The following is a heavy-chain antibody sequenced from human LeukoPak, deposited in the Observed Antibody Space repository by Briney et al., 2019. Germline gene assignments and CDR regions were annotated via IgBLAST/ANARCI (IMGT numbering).Heavy chain of an antibody. V-gene: IGHV3-7*01. CDR1: GFTFSSYW. Sequence: GGSLRLSCAASGFTFSSYWMSWVRQAPGKGLEWVANIKQDGSEKYYVDSVKGRFTISRDNAKNSLYLQMNSLRAEDTAVYYCARVATIFGVVTEFDYWGQGTLVTVSS. D-gene: IGHD3-3*01. CDR2: IKQDGSEK. CDR3: ARVATIFGVVTEFDY. J-gene: IGHJ4*02.